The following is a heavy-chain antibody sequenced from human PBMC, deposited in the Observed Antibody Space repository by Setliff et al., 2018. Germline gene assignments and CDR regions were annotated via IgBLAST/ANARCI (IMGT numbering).Heavy chain of an antibody. Sequence: SGPTLVNPTQTLTLTCTFSGFSLSTSGVGVGWIRQPPGKALEWLAHIFSNDEKLYSTSLESRLTISKDTSKSQVVLIMTNMDPVDTATYYCARMVRMGYYYDSSGYLFNYWGQGTLVTVSS. J-gene: IGHJ4*02. V-gene: IGHV2-26*01. CDR2: IFSNDEK. CDR3: ARMVRMGYYYDSSGYLFNY. CDR1: GFSLSTSGVG. D-gene: IGHD3-22*01.